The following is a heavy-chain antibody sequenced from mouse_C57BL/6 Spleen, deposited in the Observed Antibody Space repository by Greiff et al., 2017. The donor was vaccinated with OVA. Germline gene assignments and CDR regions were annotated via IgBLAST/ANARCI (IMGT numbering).Heavy chain of an antibody. D-gene: IGHD2-5*01. CDR3: ARGHYSNPYWYFDV. V-gene: IGHV1-53*01. J-gene: IGHJ1*03. CDR2: INPSNGGT. Sequence: QVQLQQPGTELVKPGASVKLSCKASGYTFTSYWMHWVKQRPGQGLEWIGNINPSNGGTNYNETFKSKATLTVDKSSSTAYMQLSSLTAEDSAVYDCARGHYSNPYWYFDVWGTGTTVTVSS. CDR1: GYTFTSYW.